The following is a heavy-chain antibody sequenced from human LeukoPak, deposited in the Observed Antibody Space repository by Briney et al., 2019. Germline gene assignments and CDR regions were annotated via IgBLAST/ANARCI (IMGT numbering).Heavy chain of an antibody. V-gene: IGHV1-2*02. CDR2: INPKRGVT. CDR3: VRGAYGSGSDSPFDFDY. Sequence: ASVNVSCKASQYTFTGYFIHWVRQAPGHGLGWMGWINPKRGVTNYAQRFEGSVTMTRDTSISTAYMELSRLRSDETAVYYCVRGAYGSGSDSPFDFDYWGQGTLVTVSS. J-gene: IGHJ4*02. CDR1: QYTFTGYF. D-gene: IGHD3-10*01.